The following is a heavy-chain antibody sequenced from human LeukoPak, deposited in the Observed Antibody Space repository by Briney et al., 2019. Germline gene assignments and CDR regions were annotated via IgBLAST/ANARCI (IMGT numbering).Heavy chain of an antibody. Sequence: VASVKVSCKASGYTFTSYYMHWVRQAPGQGLEWMGIINPSGGSTSYAQKFQGRVTMTRDTSTSTVYMELSSLRSEDTAVYYCARAPIYYYDSSGYALDYWGQGTLVTVSS. CDR2: INPSGGST. J-gene: IGHJ4*02. V-gene: IGHV1-46*01. CDR3: ARAPIYYYDSSGYALDY. D-gene: IGHD3-22*01. CDR1: GYTFTSYY.